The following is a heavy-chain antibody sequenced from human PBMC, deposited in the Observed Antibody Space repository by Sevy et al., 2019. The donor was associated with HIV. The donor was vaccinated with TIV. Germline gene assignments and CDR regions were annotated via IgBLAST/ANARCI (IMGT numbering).Heavy chain of an antibody. D-gene: IGHD3-22*01. CDR3: ARHVYYYDSSGYYSIDS. Sequence: GESLKISCKGSGYSFTKFWIGWARQMPDKGLEWMGIIYPGDSNTRYSPSFQGQVTISADKSISTAYLQWSGLKASDTAMYYCARHVYYYDSSGYYSIDSWGQGTPVTVSS. V-gene: IGHV5-51*01. J-gene: IGHJ4*02. CDR2: IYPGDSNT. CDR1: GYSFTKFW.